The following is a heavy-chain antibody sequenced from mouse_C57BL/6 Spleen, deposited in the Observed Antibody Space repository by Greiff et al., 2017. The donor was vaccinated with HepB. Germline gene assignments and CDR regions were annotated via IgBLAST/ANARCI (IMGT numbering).Heavy chain of an antibody. J-gene: IGHJ1*03. Sequence: VKVVESGPGLVAPSQSLSITCTVSGFSLTSYAISWVRQPPGKGLEWLGVIWTGGGTNYNSALKSRLSISKDNSKSQVFLKMNSLQTDDTARYYCARVITTVVADWYFDVWGTGTTVTVSS. CDR1: GFSLTSYA. D-gene: IGHD1-1*01. V-gene: IGHV2-9-1*01. CDR2: IWTGGGT. CDR3: ARVITTVVADWYFDV.